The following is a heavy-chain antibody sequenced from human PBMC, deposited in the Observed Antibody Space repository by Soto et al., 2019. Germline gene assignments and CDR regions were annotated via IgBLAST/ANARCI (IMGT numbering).Heavy chain of an antibody. J-gene: IGHJ5*02. Sequence: QVHLQESGPGLVKPSGTLALTCAVSGGSLSSDKWWTWVRQSPGKGLEWIGEISHRGSTNYSPSFKGRLSLSGDTTKAQFPLGLRAVAAADTGVYYRGGVPLASGGVSGRFDPRGQGNKVTVSS. CDR2: ISHRGST. CDR1: GGSLSSDKW. CDR3: GGVPLASGGVSGRFDP. V-gene: IGHV4-4*02. D-gene: IGHD3-3*01.